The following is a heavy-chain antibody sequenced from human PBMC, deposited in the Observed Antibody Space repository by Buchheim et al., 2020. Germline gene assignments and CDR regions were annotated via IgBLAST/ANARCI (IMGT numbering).Heavy chain of an antibody. CDR3: ARGGSYRFDY. CDR2: IKEDGSEK. D-gene: IGHD1-26*01. CDR1: GSTFSSYW. J-gene: IGHJ4*02. Sequence: EVQLVESGGGLVQPGGSLRLSCAASGSTFSSYWMSWVRQAPGKGLEWVAKIKEDGSEKYYVDSVKGRFTMSRGNAKNSLYLQMNSLRAEDTAVYYCARGGSYRFDYWGQGTL. V-gene: IGHV3-7*01.